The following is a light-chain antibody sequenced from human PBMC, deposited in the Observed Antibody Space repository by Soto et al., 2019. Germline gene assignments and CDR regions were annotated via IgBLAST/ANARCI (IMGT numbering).Light chain of an antibody. CDR1: SSDVGAYNY. V-gene: IGLV2-14*01. J-gene: IGLJ1*01. CDR2: DVS. CDR3: SSYTTSGNYV. Sequence: QSVLTQPASVSGSPGQSIAISCTGTSSDVGAYNYVSWYQQHPGKAPNLMIFDVSNRPSGVSNRFSGSKSGNTASLTISGLQAEDEADYCCSSYTTSGNYVFGTGTKLTVL.